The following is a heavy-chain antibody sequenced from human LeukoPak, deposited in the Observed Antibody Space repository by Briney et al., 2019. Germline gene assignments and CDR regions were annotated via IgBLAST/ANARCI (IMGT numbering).Heavy chain of an antibody. J-gene: IGHJ5*02. CDR3: ARGFGYNSGYGWFDP. D-gene: IGHD5-18*01. CDR2: IKSDGSST. CDR1: GFTFSSYL. Sequence: GGSLRLSCAASGFTFSSYLMHWVRQVPGKGLVWVSRIKSDGSSTSYADSVKGRFTISRDNAKNTLYLQMNSLRAEDTAVYYCARGFGYNSGYGWFDPWGQGTLVTVSS. V-gene: IGHV3-74*01.